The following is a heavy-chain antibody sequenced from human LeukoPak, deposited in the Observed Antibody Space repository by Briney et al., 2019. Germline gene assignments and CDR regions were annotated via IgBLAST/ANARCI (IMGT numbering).Heavy chain of an antibody. J-gene: IGHJ3*02. D-gene: IGHD2-15*01. CDR3: ASPVSGYCSGGSCVDAFDI. V-gene: IGHV5-51*01. Sequence: GESLKISCKGSGYSFTSYWIGWVRQMPGKGLEWMGIIYPGDSDTRYSPSFQGQVTISADKSISTAYLQWSSLKASDTAMYYCASPVSGYCSGGSCVDAFDIWGQGTMVTVSS. CDR1: GYSFTSYW. CDR2: IYPGDSDT.